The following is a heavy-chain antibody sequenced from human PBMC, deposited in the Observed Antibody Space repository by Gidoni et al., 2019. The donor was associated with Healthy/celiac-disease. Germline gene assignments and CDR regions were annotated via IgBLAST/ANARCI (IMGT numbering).Heavy chain of an antibody. D-gene: IGHD5-12*01. Sequence: QVQLVQSGAELKRPGASVRVSCKTSGYTFMTYGIHWVRPAPGQGLEWLGWISDYNGNTNYAQKFQDRIFMTTDASSTTASMELRTLRPDDTAVYYCARGGYGDHEKRYYGMDVWGQGTTVTVSS. V-gene: IGHV1-18*04. J-gene: IGHJ6*02. CDR3: ARGGYGDHEKRYYGMDV. CDR2: ISDYNGNT. CDR1: GYTFMTYG.